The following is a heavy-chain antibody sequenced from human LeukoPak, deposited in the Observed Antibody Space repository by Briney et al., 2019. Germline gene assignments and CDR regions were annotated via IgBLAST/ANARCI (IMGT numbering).Heavy chain of an antibody. CDR3: ARGGGDWGFHQSDY. V-gene: IGHV4-61*02. J-gene: IGHJ4*02. Sequence: SETLSLTCTVSGGSFSSGSYYWSWIRQPAGKGLEWIGRIYTSGSTNYNPSLKSRVTISVDTSKNQSSLKLSSVTAADTAVYYCARGGGDWGFHQSDYWGQGTPVTVSS. CDR2: IYTSGST. D-gene: IGHD2-21*01. CDR1: GGSFSSGSYY.